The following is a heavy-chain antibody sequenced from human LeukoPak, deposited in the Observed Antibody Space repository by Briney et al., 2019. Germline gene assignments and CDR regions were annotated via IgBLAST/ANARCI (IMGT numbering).Heavy chain of an antibody. CDR1: GFTFSNYA. D-gene: IGHD1-26*01. CDR3: ARVLVGATSPPDY. Sequence: GGSLRLSCAASGFTFSNYAMCWVRQAPGKGLEWVAVISYDGSNKYYADSVKGRFTISRDNSKNTLYLQMNSLRAEDTAVYYCARVLVGATSPPDYWGQGTLVTVSS. J-gene: IGHJ4*02. CDR2: ISYDGSNK. V-gene: IGHV3-30-3*01.